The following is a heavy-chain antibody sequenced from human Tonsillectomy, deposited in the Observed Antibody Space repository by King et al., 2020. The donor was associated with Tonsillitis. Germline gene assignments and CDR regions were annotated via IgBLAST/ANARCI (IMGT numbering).Heavy chain of an antibody. D-gene: IGHD6-19*01. Sequence: VQLQESGPGLVKPSETLSLTCTVSGGSISSYSWSWIRQPAGMGLEWIGRIYASGSTNYNPSLKSRVTMSVDTSKNQFSLRLSSVTAADTALYYCARSVYSSGWFSDYWGQGTLVTVSS. CDR3: ARSVYSSGWFSDY. CDR1: GGSISSYS. CDR2: IYASGST. V-gene: IGHV4-4*07. J-gene: IGHJ4*02.